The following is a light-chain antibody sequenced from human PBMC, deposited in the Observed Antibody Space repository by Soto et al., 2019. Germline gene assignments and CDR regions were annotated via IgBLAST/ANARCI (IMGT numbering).Light chain of an antibody. J-gene: IGKJ4*01. V-gene: IGKV3-11*01. Sequence: EVVLTQSPATLSLSPGESATLSCRASQSVDTYLAWYQQKPGQPPRLLIYGASNRATGIPARFSGSGSGTDFTLSITALEPEDFAVYYCQQRSNWRVTFGGGTKVEIK. CDR2: GAS. CDR3: QQRSNWRVT. CDR1: QSVDTY.